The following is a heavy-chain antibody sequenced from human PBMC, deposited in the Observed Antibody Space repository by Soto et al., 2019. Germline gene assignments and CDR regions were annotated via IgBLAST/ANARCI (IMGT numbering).Heavy chain of an antibody. V-gene: IGHV5-51*01. D-gene: IGHD6-6*01. Sequence: EVQLVQSGAEVKKPGESLKISCQGSGYSFASYWIGWVRQMPGKDLEWMGIIYPGDSDTRYSPSFPGQVTISADKSLMTGYPQWTCLKVSDTALYYVSRTRSFTLVFYYDCMDVWGQGTTVTVSS. CDR1: GYSFASYW. CDR3: SRTRSFTLVFYYDCMDV. CDR2: IYPGDSDT. J-gene: IGHJ6*02.